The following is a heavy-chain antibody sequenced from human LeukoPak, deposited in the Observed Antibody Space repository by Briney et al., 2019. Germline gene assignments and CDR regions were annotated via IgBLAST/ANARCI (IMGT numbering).Heavy chain of an antibody. CDR2: IKSKTDGGTT. CDR1: GFTFDDYG. CDR3: TTVGVVVIAFDY. D-gene: IGHD2-21*01. V-gene: IGHV3-15*01. Sequence: PGGSLRLSCAASGFTFDDYGMSWVRQAPGKGLEWVGRIKSKTDGGTTDYAAPVKGRFTISRDDSKNTLYLQMNSLKTEDTAVYYCTTVGVVVIAFDYWGQGTLVTVSS. J-gene: IGHJ4*02.